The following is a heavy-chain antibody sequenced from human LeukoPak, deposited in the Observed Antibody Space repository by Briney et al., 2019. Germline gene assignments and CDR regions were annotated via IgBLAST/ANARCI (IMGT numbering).Heavy chain of an antibody. J-gene: IGHJ6*02. V-gene: IGHV3-7*01. CDR3: ARDRLPRRGYYGMVV. CDR2: IKQDGSEK. Sequence: GGSLRLSCAASGFTFSSYWMSWVRQAPGKGLEWVANIKQDGSEKYYVDSVKGRFTISRDNAKNSLYLQMNSLRAEDTAVYYCARDRLPRRGYYGMVVWGQGTTVTVSS. D-gene: IGHD2/OR15-2a*01. CDR1: GFTFSSYW.